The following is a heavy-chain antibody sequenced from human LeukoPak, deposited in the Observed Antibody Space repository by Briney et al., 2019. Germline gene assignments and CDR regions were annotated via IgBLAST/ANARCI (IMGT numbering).Heavy chain of an antibody. Sequence: TSGTLPLTCAVSGGSISSSNWWSWVRQPPGKGLEWIGEIYHSGSTNYNPSLKSRVTISVDKSKNQFSLKLSSVTAADTAVYYCARDPYDTTFHDAFDIWGQGTMVTVSS. CDR3: ARDPYDTTFHDAFDI. D-gene: IGHD3-9*01. V-gene: IGHV4-4*02. CDR2: IYHSGST. CDR1: GGSISSSNW. J-gene: IGHJ3*02.